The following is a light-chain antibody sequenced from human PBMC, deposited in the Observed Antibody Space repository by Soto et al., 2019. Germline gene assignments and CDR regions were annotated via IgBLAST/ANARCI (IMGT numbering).Light chain of an antibody. Sequence: EIVLTQSPDTLSLSPGERATLSCRASQSVSSSLAWYQQKPGQAPRPLIYDASNRATGIPARFSGSGSGTDFTLTISSLEHEDFAVYYCQQRSNWPPEVTFGPGTKVDIK. J-gene: IGKJ3*01. CDR2: DAS. CDR3: QQRSNWPPEVT. V-gene: IGKV3-11*01. CDR1: QSVSSS.